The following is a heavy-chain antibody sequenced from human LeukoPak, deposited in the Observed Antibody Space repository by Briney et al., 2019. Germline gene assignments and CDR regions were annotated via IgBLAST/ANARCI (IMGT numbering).Heavy chain of an antibody. V-gene: IGHV1-2*02. Sequence: ASVKVSCKASGFIFSDYYMHWVRQAPGQGLEWMGWINLKSGGTRFAQKFQGRVTLTRDTSISTAYMEVSRLTSDDTAVYHCARDPDLPLPIDYWGQGTLVTVSS. CDR1: GFIFSDYY. J-gene: IGHJ4*02. D-gene: IGHD3-3*01. CDR3: ARDPDLPLPIDY. CDR2: INLKSGGT.